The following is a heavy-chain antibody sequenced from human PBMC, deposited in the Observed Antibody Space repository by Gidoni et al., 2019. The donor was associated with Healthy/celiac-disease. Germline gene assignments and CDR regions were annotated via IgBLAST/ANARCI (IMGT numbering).Heavy chain of an antibody. CDR3: ANSIGIVGATSFDY. D-gene: IGHD1-26*01. V-gene: IGHV3-23*01. J-gene: IGHJ4*02. Sequence: EVQLLESGGGLVQPGGSLRLSCAASGFTFSSSAMRWVRQAHGKGLEWVSAISGSGGSTYYADSVKGRFTISRDNSKNTLYLQMNSLRAEDTAVYYCANSIGIVGATSFDYWGQGTLVTVSS. CDR1: GFTFSSSA. CDR2: ISGSGGST.